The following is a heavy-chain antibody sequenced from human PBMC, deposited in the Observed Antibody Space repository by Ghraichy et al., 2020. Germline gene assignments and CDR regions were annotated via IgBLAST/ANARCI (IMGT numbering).Heavy chain of an antibody. CDR2: INHSGST. D-gene: IGHD2-2*02. J-gene: IGHJ2*01. CDR1: GRSFNLYY. Sequence: SETLSLTCAVYGRSFNLYYWNWVRQSPGKGPEWIGEINHSGSTDFNPSLKSRVTMSVDPSKNQFSLNLTSVTAADTAMYYCAARTPAYTHNYVSGYFFDRWGRGTLLTVSS. V-gene: IGHV4-34*01. CDR3: AARTPAYTHNYVSGYFFDR.